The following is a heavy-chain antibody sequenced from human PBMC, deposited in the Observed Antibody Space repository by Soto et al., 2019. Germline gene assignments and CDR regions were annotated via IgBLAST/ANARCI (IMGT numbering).Heavy chain of an antibody. CDR1: GDSISSYY. CDR3: ARSAFGPYHSSGYYDY. Sequence: SETLSLTCTVSGDSISSYYWTWIRQPPGKGLEWIGSIHYTGYSDYSPSLKSRVIMSVDTSKEQFSLSLTSVTAADTAVYYCARSAFGPYHSSGYYDYWGQGILVTVSS. V-gene: IGHV4-59*01. CDR2: IHYTGYS. J-gene: IGHJ4*02. D-gene: IGHD3-22*01.